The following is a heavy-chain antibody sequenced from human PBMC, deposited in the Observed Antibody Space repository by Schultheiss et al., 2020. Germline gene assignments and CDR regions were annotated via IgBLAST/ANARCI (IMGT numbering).Heavy chain of an antibody. CDR3: ARVLYGRFRRDYEFDP. J-gene: IGHJ5*02. Sequence: SETLSLTCAVYGGSFSGYYWSWIRQPAGKGLEWIGSIYYSGSTYYNPSLKSRVTISVDTSKNQFSLKLSSVTAADTAVYYCARVLYGRFRRDYEFDPWGQGTLVTVSS. CDR1: GGSFSGYY. CDR2: IYYSGST. D-gene: IGHD4-17*01. V-gene: IGHV4-59*10.